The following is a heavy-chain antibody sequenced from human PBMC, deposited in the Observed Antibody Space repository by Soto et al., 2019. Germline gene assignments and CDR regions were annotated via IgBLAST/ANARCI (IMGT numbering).Heavy chain of an antibody. CDR1: GGSFSGYY. CDR3: ARFGSSGWYFDY. CDR2: INHIGTT. J-gene: IGHJ4*02. Sequence: QVQLPQWGAGLLRPSETLSLTCAVYGGSFSGYYWSWIRQPPGKGLQWIGKINHIGTTNYNPSLKRRVTISVDTSKNQFSLKLSAVTAADTAVYYCARFGSSGWYFDYWGQGKLVIVSS. V-gene: IGHV4-34*01. D-gene: IGHD6-19*01.